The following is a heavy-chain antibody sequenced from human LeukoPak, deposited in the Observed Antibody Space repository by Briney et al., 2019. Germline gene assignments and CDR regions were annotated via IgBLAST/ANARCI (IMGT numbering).Heavy chain of an antibody. J-gene: IGHJ6*02. Sequence: GRSLRLSCAASGFTFSDYYMNWIRQFPGKGLEWVSYISSRGTTIDYADSVKGRLTISRDNAKNSLYLQMNSLRDEDTAVYYCASYDFWSGYYTPTSRYGMDVWGQGTTVTVSS. D-gene: IGHD3-3*01. CDR3: ASYDFWSGYYTPTSRYGMDV. CDR2: ISSRGTTI. CDR1: GFTFSDYY. V-gene: IGHV3-11*04.